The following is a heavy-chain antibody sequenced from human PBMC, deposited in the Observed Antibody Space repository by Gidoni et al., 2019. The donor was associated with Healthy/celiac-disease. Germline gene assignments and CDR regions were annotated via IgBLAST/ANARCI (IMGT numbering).Heavy chain of an antibody. V-gene: IGHV4-34*01. CDR2: INHSGST. Sequence: QVQLQQSGAGQLQPSATLSINCAVCGGSFSGYYWSWIRQPPGKGLEWIGEINHSGSTNYNPSLKSRVTISVDTSKNQFSLKLSSVTAADTAVYYCARVDLVVSNIDYWGQGTLVTVSS. CDR1: GGSFSGYY. J-gene: IGHJ4*02. CDR3: ARVDLVVSNIDY. D-gene: IGHD3-22*01.